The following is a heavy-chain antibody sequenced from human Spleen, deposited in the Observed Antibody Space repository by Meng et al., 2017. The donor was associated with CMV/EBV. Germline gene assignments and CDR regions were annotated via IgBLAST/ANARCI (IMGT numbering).Heavy chain of an antibody. J-gene: IGHJ6*02. CDR3: AREMTGYCSSTRCFPFQVYGMDV. Sequence: GESLKTSCAASGFTFSSYAMSWVRQAPGKGLEWVSVINSGGSSTDYADSVKGRFTISRDNSKNTLYLQMNSLRAEDTAVYYCAREMTGYCSSTRCFPFQVYGMDVWGQGTTVTVSS. D-gene: IGHD2-2*01. CDR2: INSGGSST. V-gene: IGHV3-23*03. CDR1: GFTFSSYA.